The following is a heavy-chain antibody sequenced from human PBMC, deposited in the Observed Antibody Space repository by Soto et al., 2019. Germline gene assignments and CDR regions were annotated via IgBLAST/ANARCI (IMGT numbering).Heavy chain of an antibody. V-gene: IGHV5-51*01. CDR1: GYSFTSYW. CDR3: ARLGALVPGYPSNWYFDL. J-gene: IGHJ2*01. Sequence: GESLKISCKGSGYSFTSYWIGWVRQMPGKGLEWMGIIYPGDSDTRYSPSFQGQVTISADKSISTAYLQWSSLKASDTAMYYCARLGALVPGYPSNWYFDLWGRGTLVTVSS. CDR2: IYPGDSDT. D-gene: IGHD2-2*01.